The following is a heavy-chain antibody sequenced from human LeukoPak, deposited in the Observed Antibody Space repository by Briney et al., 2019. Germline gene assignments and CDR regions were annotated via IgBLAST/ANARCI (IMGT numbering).Heavy chain of an antibody. V-gene: IGHV1-69*01. J-gene: IGHJ4*02. CDR2: IIPIFGTA. CDR3: AADSAITMVRGAIDY. Sequence: SVKVSCKASGGTFNSYAISWVRQAPGQGLEWMGGIIPIFGTANYAQKFQGRVTITADESTSTAYMELSSLRSEDTAVYYCAADSAITMVRGAIDYWGQGTLVTVSS. D-gene: IGHD3-10*01. CDR1: GGTFNSYA.